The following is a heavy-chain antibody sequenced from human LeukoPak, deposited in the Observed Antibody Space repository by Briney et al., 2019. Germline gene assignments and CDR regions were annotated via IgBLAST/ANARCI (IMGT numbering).Heavy chain of an antibody. J-gene: IGHJ4*02. CDR2: IGGSGSSI. V-gene: IGHV3-11*04. CDR3: ARDPDISGRDY. CDR1: GFTFSDYY. D-gene: IGHD6-19*01. Sequence: GGSLRLSCAASGFTFSDYYMNWIRQAPGKGLEWLSYIGGSGSSIYYADSVKGRFTISRDNAKNSLFLQMNSLRAEDTGVYYCARDPDISGRDYWGQGTPVTVS.